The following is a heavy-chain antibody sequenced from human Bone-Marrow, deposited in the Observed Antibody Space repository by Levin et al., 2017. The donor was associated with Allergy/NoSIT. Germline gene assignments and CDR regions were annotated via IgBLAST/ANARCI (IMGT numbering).Heavy chain of an antibody. J-gene: IGHJ6*04. Sequence: GGSLRLSCAASGFNFKTYWMHWVRQAPGKGLMWVARINSDGTTTHYADSVKGRLTISRDNAENTLYLHMNSLRADDTAVYYCARDAAAWVWGRGTTVSASS. CDR2: INSDGTTT. CDR3: ARDAAAWV. CDR1: GFNFKTYW. V-gene: IGHV3-74*01. D-gene: IGHD6-25*01.